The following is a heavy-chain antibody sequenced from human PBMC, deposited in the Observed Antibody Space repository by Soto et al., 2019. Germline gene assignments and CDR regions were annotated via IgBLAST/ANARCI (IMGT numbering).Heavy chain of an antibody. J-gene: IGHJ3*02. CDR1: GYTFTSYG. CDR3: AYCSGGSCWDAFDI. CDR2: ISAYNGNT. Sequence: ASVKVSCKASGYTFTSYGISWVRQAPGQGLEWMGWISAYNGNTNYAQKLQGRVTMTTDTSTSTAYMELRSLRSDDTAVYYCAYCSGGSCWDAFDIWGQGTMVTVSS. D-gene: IGHD2-15*01. V-gene: IGHV1-18*01.